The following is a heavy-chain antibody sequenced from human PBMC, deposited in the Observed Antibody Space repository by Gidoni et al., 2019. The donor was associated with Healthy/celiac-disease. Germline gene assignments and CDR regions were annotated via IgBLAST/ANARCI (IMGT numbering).Heavy chain of an antibody. J-gene: IGHJ2*01. D-gene: IGHD6-6*01. Sequence: EVQLLESGGGLVQPGGSLSLSCAASGFTFSSYAMSWVRQAPGKGLGWVSAISGSGGSTYYADSVKGRFTISRDNSKNTLYLQMNSLRAEDTAVYYCAKAGIAARPPWYFDLWGRGTLVTVSS. CDR3: AKAGIAARPPWYFDL. CDR2: ISGSGGST. CDR1: GFTFSSYA. V-gene: IGHV3-23*01.